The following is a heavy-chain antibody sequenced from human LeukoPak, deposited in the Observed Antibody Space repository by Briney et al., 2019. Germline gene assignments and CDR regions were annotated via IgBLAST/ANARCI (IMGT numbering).Heavy chain of an antibody. CDR3: ARDEAPTYYDFWSGYYDY. CDR2: ISAYNGNT. CDR1: GYTFTSYG. J-gene: IGHJ4*02. V-gene: IGHV1-18*01. Sequence: GASVEVSCKASGYTFTSYGISWVRQAPGQGLEWMGWISAYNGNTNYAQKLQGRVTMTTDTSTSTAYMELRSLRSDDTAVYYCARDEAPTYYDFWSGYYDYWGQGTLVTVSS. D-gene: IGHD3-3*01.